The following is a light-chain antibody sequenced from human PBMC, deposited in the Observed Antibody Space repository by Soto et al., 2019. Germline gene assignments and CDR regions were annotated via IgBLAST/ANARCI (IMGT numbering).Light chain of an antibody. CDR3: QQYGSSPPFT. J-gene: IGKJ2*01. CDR2: GAS. CDR1: QSVSSNY. Sequence: EIVLTQSPGTLSLSPGGRATLSCRASQSVSSNYLAWYQQEPHPAPRLLIYGASNRATGIPDRFSGSGSGTGFTLTISILEPEDFAVYFCQQYGSSPPFTFGQGTKVDIK. V-gene: IGKV3-20*01.